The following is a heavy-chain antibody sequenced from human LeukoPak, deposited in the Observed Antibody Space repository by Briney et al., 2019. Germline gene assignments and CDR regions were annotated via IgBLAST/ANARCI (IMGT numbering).Heavy chain of an antibody. CDR1: VLSFSSYA. V-gene: IGHV3-23*01. CDR3: AREIGDFDY. Sequence: QPGGSLRLSCAASVLSFSSYAMSWVRQAPGKGLEWVSSISSSGGVTYYVDSVRGGFTLSRDNSKNTLYLRMNSLRAENTAVYYCAREIGDFDYWGQGTLVTVSS. CDR2: ISSSGGVT. D-gene: IGHD3-3*01. J-gene: IGHJ4*02.